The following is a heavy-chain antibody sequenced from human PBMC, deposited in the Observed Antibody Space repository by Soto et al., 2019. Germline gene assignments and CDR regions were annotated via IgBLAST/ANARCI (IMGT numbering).Heavy chain of an antibody. V-gene: IGHV2-5*02. CDR1: GFSLNTRGVA. Sequence: QITLKESGPPLVKPTQTLTLTCSFSGFSLNTRGVAVGWIRQPPGKALDWLALIYWDDDKRYSPSLKSRRSITKDTSKNQVVLRMTKMDTVDTATYYCIQSADGSGRLDSCGQGNLISVSS. CDR2: IYWDDDK. D-gene: IGHD3-10*01. J-gene: IGHJ4*02. CDR3: IQSADGSGRLDS.